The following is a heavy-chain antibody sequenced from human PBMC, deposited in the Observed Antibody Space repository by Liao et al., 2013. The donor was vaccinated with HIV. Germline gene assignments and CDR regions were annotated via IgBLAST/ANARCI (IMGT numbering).Heavy chain of an antibody. CDR1: GGPFSYYH. Sequence: QVQLQQWGAGLLKPSETLSLTCAVYGGPFSYYHWAWIRQAPGKGLEWIGETNHTGSTNYNPSLKSRVTISTDRSENQFSLKLRSVTAADTAVYYCARVPHYDGSGYPLDLWGQGTLVTVSS. J-gene: IGHJ3*01. CDR3: ARVPHYDGSGYPLDL. D-gene: IGHD3-22*01. V-gene: IGHV4-34*02. CDR2: TNHTGST.